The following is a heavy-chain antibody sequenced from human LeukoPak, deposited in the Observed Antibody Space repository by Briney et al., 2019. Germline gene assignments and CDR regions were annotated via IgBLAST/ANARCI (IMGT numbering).Heavy chain of an antibody. CDR3: AIRSSDWAFDY. Sequence: GGSLRLSCAASGFTFSSYAMNWVRQAPGKGLEWVSAVSGTGDSTYYADSVKGRFTISRDNSKNTLYLQMNSLRAEDTAVYFCAIRSSDWAFDYWGQGTLVTVSS. V-gene: IGHV3-23*01. CDR2: VSGTGDST. D-gene: IGHD6-19*01. CDR1: GFTFSSYA. J-gene: IGHJ4*02.